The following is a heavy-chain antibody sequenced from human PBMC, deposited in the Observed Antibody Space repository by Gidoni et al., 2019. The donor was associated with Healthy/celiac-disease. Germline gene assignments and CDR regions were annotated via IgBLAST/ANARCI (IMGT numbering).Heavy chain of an antibody. CDR3: ASVAVAGSDY. J-gene: IGHJ4*02. D-gene: IGHD6-19*01. V-gene: IGHV4-34*01. Sequence: QVQLQQWGAGLLKPSETLSLTCAVYGGSFSGYYWSWIRQPPGKGLEWIGEINHSGSTNYNPSLKSRVTISVDTSKNQFSLKLSSVTAADTAVYYCASVAVAGSDYWGQGTLVTVPS. CDR2: INHSGST. CDR1: GGSFSGYY.